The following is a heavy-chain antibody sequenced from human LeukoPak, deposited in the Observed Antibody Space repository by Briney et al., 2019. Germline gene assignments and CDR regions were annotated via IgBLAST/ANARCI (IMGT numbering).Heavy chain of an antibody. Sequence: PSETLSLTCTVSGGSISSGGYYWSWIRQHPGKGLEWIGYIYYSGSTYYNPSLKSRVTISVDTSKNQFSLKLSSVTAADTAVYYCARVLEGTVEIRFDPWGQGTLVTVSS. J-gene: IGHJ5*02. V-gene: IGHV4-31*03. D-gene: IGHD3/OR15-3a*01. CDR1: GGSISSGGYY. CDR3: ARVLEGTVEIRFDP. CDR2: IYYSGST.